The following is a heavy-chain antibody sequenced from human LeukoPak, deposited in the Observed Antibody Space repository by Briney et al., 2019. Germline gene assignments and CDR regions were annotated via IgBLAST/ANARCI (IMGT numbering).Heavy chain of an antibody. CDR2: ISTYHGNT. D-gene: IGHD1-1*01. V-gene: IGHV1-18*01. CDR3: ARAPSRGNWFGTIGS. CDR1: GYTFTDYG. J-gene: IGHJ4*02. Sequence: ASVKVSCKASGYTFTDYGISWVRQAPGQGLEWMGWISTYHGNTNYAQKLQGRVTMTTDTSTSTAYMELRSLRSDDTAVYFCARAPSRGNWFGTIGSWGQGTLVTVSS.